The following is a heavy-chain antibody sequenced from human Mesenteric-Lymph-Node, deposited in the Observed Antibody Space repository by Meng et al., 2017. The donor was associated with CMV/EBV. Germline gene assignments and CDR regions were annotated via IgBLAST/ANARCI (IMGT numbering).Heavy chain of an antibody. J-gene: IGHJ4*02. CDR1: GGSFSGYY. Sequence: QVQFHQWGAGLLKPSGTLSVTCAVYGGSFSGYYWNWIRQSPEKGLERIGEINHSGSTTYNPSFTSRIIISVDTSTNQISLNMSSVTAADTAVYYCARGSSYDILTGYFDYWGQGALVTVSS. CDR3: ARGSSYDILTGYFDY. CDR2: INHSGST. D-gene: IGHD3-9*01. V-gene: IGHV4-34*01.